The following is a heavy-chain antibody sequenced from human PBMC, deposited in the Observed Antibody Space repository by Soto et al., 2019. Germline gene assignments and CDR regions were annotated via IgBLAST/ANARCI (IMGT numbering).Heavy chain of an antibody. CDR2: IWYDGSNK. CDR3: ARDFPYYYDSSGVPDY. D-gene: IGHD3-22*01. CDR1: GFTFTSYG. J-gene: IGHJ4*02. V-gene: IGHV3-33*01. Sequence: GGSLRLSCAASGFTFTSYGMHRVRQAPGKGLEWVAVIWYDGSNKYYADSVKGRFTISRDNSKNTLYLQMNSLRAEDTAVYYCARDFPYYYDSSGVPDYLGQGTLVTVS.